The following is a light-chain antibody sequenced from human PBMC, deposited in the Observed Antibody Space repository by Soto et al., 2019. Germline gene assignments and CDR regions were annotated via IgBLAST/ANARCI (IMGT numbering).Light chain of an antibody. V-gene: IGLV2-14*01. CDR1: SSDVGGYNY. CDR2: DVS. Sequence: QSALTQPASVSGSPGQSITISCTGTSSDVGGYNYVSWYQQHPGKTPKLMIYDVSTRPSGVSNRFSVSKSGNTASLTISGLHAEDGADYYFSSYTSSSSYVVGTGTKVTVL. CDR3: SSYTSSSSYV. J-gene: IGLJ1*01.